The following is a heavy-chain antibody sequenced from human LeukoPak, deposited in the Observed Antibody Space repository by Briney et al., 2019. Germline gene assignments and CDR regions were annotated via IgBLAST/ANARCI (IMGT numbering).Heavy chain of an antibody. J-gene: IGHJ6*02. CDR2: ISSSGSTI. CDR3: ARGSVVVPAAMEYYYYGMDV. Sequence: GGSLRLSCAASGFTFSSYEMNWVRQAPGKGLEWVSYISSSGSTIYYADSVKGRFTISRDNAKNSLYLQMNSLRAEDTAVYYCARGSVVVPAAMEYYYYGMDVWGQGTTVTVSS. V-gene: IGHV3-48*03. CDR1: GFTFSSYE. D-gene: IGHD2-2*01.